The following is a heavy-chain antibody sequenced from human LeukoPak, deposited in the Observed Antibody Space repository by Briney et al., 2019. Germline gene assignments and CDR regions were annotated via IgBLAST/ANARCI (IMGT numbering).Heavy chain of an antibody. J-gene: IGHJ4*02. CDR3: ARDANYYDSSGYHPGPHDY. V-gene: IGHV4-4*07. Sequence: SGTLSLTCTVSGGSISSYYWSWIRQPAGKGLEWIGRIYTSGSTNYNPSLKSRVTMSVDTSKNQFSLKLSSVTAADTAVYYCARDANYYDSSGYHPGPHDYWGQGTLVTVSS. D-gene: IGHD3-22*01. CDR2: IYTSGST. CDR1: GGSISSYY.